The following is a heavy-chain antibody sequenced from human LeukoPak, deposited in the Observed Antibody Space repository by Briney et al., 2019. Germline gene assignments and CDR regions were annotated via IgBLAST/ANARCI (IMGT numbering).Heavy chain of an antibody. CDR1: GFTFSSYG. J-gene: IGHJ5*02. CDR2: IWYDGSNK. D-gene: IGHD2-2*01. V-gene: IGHV3-33*01. CDR3: ARDSSIVVVPTAISVDP. Sequence: PGRSLRLSCAASGFTFSSYGMHWVRQAPGKGLEWVAVIWYDGSNKFYADSVKGRFTISRDNSKNTLYLQMNSLGAEDTAVYYCARDSSIVVVPTAISVDPWGQGTLVTVSS.